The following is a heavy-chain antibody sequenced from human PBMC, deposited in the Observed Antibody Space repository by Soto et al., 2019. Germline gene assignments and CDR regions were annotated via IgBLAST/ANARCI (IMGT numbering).Heavy chain of an antibody. V-gene: IGHV1-18*01. J-gene: IGHJ4*02. D-gene: IGHD6-13*01. CDR1: GYTFTSYG. CDR3: ARTFLQQVVLGTAHDY. Sequence: ASVKVSCKASGYTFTSYGISWVRQAPGQGLEWMGWISAYNGNTNYAQKLQGRVTMTTDTSTSTAYMELRSLRSDDTAVYYCARTFLQQVVLGTAHDYWSQGTLVTVSS. CDR2: ISAYNGNT.